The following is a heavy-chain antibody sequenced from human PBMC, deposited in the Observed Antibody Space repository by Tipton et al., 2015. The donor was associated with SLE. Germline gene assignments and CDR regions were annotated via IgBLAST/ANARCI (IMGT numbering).Heavy chain of an antibody. CDR3: ASARPPLLSIWFDP. Sequence: LRLSCAVYGGSFSGYYWSWIRQPPGKGLEWIGEINHSGSTNYNPSLKSRVTISVDTSKNQFSLKLSSVTAADTAVYYCASARPPLLSIWFDPRGQGTLVTVSS. CDR1: GGSFSGYY. J-gene: IGHJ5*02. CDR2: INHSGST. V-gene: IGHV4-34*01. D-gene: IGHD1-26*01.